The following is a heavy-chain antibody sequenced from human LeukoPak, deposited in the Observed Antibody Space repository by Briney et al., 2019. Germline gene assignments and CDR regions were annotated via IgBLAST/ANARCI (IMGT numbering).Heavy chain of an antibody. V-gene: IGHV4-38-2*02. J-gene: IGHJ4*02. CDR3: ARDDYGDTQYYFDY. CDR1: GYSISSGYY. Sequence: SETLFLTCTVSGYSISSGYYWGWIRQPPGKGLEWIGSIYHSGSTYYNPSLKSRVTISVDTSKNQFSLKLSSVTAADTAVYYCARDDYGDTQYYFDYWGQGTLVTVSS. CDR2: IYHSGST. D-gene: IGHD4-17*01.